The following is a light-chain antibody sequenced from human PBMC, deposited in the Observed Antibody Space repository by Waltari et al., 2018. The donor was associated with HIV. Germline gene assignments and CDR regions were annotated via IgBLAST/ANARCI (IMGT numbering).Light chain of an antibody. Sequence: DIQFTQSPSFLSASVGDRVTITCRASQAISSYLAWNQQKPGKAPKLLIYAASTLQSGVPSRFSGSGSGTEFTLTIGSLQPEDFATYYCQQLDSYTQITFGGGTKVEIK. CDR2: AAS. CDR1: QAISSY. V-gene: IGKV1-9*01. CDR3: QQLDSYTQIT. J-gene: IGKJ4*01.